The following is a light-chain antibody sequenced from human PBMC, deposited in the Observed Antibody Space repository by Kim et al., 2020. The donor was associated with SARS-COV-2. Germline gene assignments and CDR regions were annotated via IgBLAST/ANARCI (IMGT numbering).Light chain of an antibody. V-gene: IGLV3-1*01. CDR3: QAWDSSNLGV. CDR1: KVGDKY. Sequence: AASMTCCGDKVGDKYVCWYQQRPGQSPVLVIFQDNRRPSGIAERFSGSNSGKTATLTISGTEGMDEADYYCQAWDSSNLGVFGAGTKVTVL. CDR2: QDN. J-gene: IGLJ1*01.